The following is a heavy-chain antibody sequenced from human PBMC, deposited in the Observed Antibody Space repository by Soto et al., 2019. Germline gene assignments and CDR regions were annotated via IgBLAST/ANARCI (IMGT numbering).Heavy chain of an antibody. D-gene: IGHD3-10*01. CDR1: GFTFSSYA. Sequence: EVQLLESGGGLVQPGGSLRLSCAASGFTFSSYAMSWVRQAPGKGLEWVSAISGSGGSTYYADSVKGRFTISRDNSKNTLYLQMNSLRAEDTAVYYCAKDSTMVRGVIGCLLDYWGQGTLVTVSS. J-gene: IGHJ4*02. CDR2: ISGSGGST. V-gene: IGHV3-23*01. CDR3: AKDSTMVRGVIGCLLDY.